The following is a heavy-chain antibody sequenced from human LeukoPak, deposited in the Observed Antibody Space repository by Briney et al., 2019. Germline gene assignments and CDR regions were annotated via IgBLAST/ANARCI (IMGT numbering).Heavy chain of an antibody. V-gene: IGHV3-74*01. J-gene: IGHJ4*02. D-gene: IGHD5-18*01. CDR3: ARVKASGYNRWNFDY. CDR2: INSDGSST. Sequence: PGGSLRLSCAASGFTFSSYWMHLVRQAPGKGLVWVSRINSDGSSTSYADSVKGRFTISRDNAKNTLYLQMNSLRAEDTAVYYCARVKASGYNRWNFDYWGQGTLVTVSS. CDR1: GFTFSSYW.